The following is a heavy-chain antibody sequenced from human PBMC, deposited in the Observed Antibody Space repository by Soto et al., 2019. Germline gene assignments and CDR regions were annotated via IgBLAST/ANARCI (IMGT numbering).Heavy chain of an antibody. CDR3: ARHVSRGGTSETDYSYGMDV. D-gene: IGHD2-15*01. Sequence: QVQLQESGPGLVKPSETLSLTCTVSGGSISSYYWSWIRQPPGKGLEWIGYIYYSGSTNYNPSLKSRFTTPVDTSKTQISLKLSSVTAADTAVYYCARHVSRGGTSETDYSYGMDVWGQGTTVPVSS. V-gene: IGHV4-59*08. CDR2: IYYSGST. J-gene: IGHJ6*02. CDR1: GGSISSYY.